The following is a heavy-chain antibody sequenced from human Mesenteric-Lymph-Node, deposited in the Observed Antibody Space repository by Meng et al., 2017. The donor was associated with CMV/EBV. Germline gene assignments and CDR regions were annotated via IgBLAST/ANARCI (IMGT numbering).Heavy chain of an antibody. D-gene: IGHD3-10*01. CDR3: ATDLVVYYGSGSYTDY. CDR1: GSTLTELS. J-gene: IGHJ4*01. V-gene: IGHV1-24*01. CDR2: FDPEDGET. Sequence: SGSTLTELSMHWVRQAPGKGLEWMGGFDPEDGETIYAQKFQGRVTMTEDTSTDTAYMELSSLRSEDTAVYYCATDLVVYYGSGSYTDYWGQGTLVTVSS.